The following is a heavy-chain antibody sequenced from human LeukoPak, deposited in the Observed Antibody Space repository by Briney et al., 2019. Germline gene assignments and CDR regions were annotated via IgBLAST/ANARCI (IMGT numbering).Heavy chain of an antibody. Sequence: SQTLSLTCTVSGGSISSGGYYWSWIRQPPGKGLEWIGYIYHSGSTYYNPSLKSRVTISVDRSKNQFSLKLSSVTAADTAVYYCAREPRGELPGYWGQGTLVTVSS. CDR3: AREPRGELPGY. J-gene: IGHJ4*02. CDR1: GGSISSGGYY. D-gene: IGHD1-26*01. CDR2: IYHSGST. V-gene: IGHV4-30-2*01.